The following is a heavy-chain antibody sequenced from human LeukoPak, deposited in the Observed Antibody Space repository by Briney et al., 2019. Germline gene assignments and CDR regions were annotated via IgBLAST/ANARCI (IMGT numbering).Heavy chain of an antibody. CDR3: AKRPKATVTPYYFDY. V-gene: IGHV3-30-3*02. CDR1: GFTFSSYA. CDR2: ISYDGSNK. Sequence: GGSLRLSCAACGFTFSSYAMHWVRQAPGKGLEWVAVISYDGSNKYYADSVKGRVTISRDNSKNTLYLQMNSLRAEDTAVYYCAKRPKATVTPYYFDYWGQGTLVTVSS. J-gene: IGHJ4*02. D-gene: IGHD4-17*01.